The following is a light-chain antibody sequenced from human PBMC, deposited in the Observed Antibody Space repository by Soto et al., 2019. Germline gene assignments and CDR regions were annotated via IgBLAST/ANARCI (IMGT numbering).Light chain of an antibody. Sequence: QSVLTQPASVSGSPGQSITISCTGTSSDVGAYKYVSWYQHHPGKAPKLLIYDVSDRPSGVSNRFSGSRSGNTASLTISGLQAEDEADYFCSSYTASSTLFGGGTKLTVL. V-gene: IGLV2-14*01. CDR3: SSYTASSTL. CDR1: SSDVGAYKY. CDR2: DVS. J-gene: IGLJ2*01.